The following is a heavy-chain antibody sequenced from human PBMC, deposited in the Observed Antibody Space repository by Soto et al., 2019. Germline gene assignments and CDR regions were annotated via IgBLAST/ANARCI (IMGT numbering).Heavy chain of an antibody. Sequence: TLSLTCTVSGGSISSGGYYWSWIRQHPGKGLEWIGYIYYSGSTSSNPSLKSRVTISVDTSKNQFSLKLSSVSAADTAVYYCARLGGDRFENWFDPWGQGTLVTVSS. CDR3: ARLGGDRFENWFDP. V-gene: IGHV4-31*03. D-gene: IGHD2-21*02. CDR2: IYYSGST. J-gene: IGHJ5*02. CDR1: GGSISSGGYY.